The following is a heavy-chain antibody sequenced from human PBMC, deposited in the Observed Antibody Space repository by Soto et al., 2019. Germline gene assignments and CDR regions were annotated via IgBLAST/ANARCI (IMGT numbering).Heavy chain of an antibody. CDR2: IIPIFGTA. Sequence: SVKVSCKASGGTFSSYAISWVRQAPGQGLEWMGGIIPIFGTANYAQKFQGRVTITADESTSTAYMELSSLRSEDTAVYYCARDLNSNYDSDWFDPWGQGTLVTVSS. D-gene: IGHD4-4*01. V-gene: IGHV1-69*13. CDR3: ARDLNSNYDSDWFDP. J-gene: IGHJ5*02. CDR1: GGTFSSYA.